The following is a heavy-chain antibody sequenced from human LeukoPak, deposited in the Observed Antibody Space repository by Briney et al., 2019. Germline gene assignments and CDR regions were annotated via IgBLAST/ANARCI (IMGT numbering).Heavy chain of an antibody. J-gene: IGHJ4*02. Sequence: SETLSLTCAVYGGSFSGYYWSWIRQPPGKGLEWIGEINHSGSTNYNPSLKSRVTISVDTSKNQFSLRLSSVTAADTAVYYCARGVGTHDYWGQGTLVTVSS. CDR3: ARGVGTHDY. V-gene: IGHV4-34*01. CDR2: INHSGST. CDR1: GGSFSGYY. D-gene: IGHD3-10*01.